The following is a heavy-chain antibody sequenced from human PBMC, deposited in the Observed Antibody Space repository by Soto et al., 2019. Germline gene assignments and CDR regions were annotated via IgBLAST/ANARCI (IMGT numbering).Heavy chain of an antibody. V-gene: IGHV3-74*01. D-gene: IGHD5-18*01. J-gene: IGHJ4*02. Sequence: EVQLVESGGGLVQPGGSLRLSCAASGFTFSSYWMLWVRQAPGKGLVWVSRINSVGSTTSYADSVKGRFTISRDNAKNTLYLQMNSLRAEDTAVYYCARVNPGYSYVNYWGQGTLVTVSS. CDR1: GFTFSSYW. CDR3: ARVNPGYSYVNY. CDR2: INSVGSTT.